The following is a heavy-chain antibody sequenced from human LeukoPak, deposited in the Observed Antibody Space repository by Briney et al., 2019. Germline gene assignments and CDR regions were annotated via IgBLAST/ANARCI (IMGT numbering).Heavy chain of an antibody. CDR3: ASDASLCGGDCYPYWYFDL. J-gene: IGHJ2*01. Sequence: PGGSLRLSCAASGFTFSYAWMNWVRQAPGKGLEWVSSISSSSSYIYYADSVKGRFTISRDNTKNSLYLQMNSLRAEDTAVYYCASDASLCGGDCYPYWYFDLWGRGTLVTVSS. CDR1: GFTFSYAW. D-gene: IGHD2-21*02. CDR2: ISSSSSYI. V-gene: IGHV3-21*01.